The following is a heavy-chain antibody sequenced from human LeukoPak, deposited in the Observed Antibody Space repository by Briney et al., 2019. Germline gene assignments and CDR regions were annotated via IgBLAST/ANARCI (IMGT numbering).Heavy chain of an antibody. Sequence: GGSLRLSCAASGFTFSSYAMSWVRQAPGKGLEWVSAISGSGGSTYCADSVKGRFTISRDNSKNTLYLQMNSLRAEDTAVYYCAKDHSSGWYEGDAFDIWGQGTMVTVSS. CDR2: ISGSGGST. J-gene: IGHJ3*02. CDR1: GFTFSSYA. D-gene: IGHD6-19*01. V-gene: IGHV3-23*01. CDR3: AKDHSSGWYEGDAFDI.